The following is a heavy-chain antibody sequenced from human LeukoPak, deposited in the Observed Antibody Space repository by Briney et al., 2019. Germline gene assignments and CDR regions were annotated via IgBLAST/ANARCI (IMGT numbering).Heavy chain of an antibody. D-gene: IGHD6-19*01. J-gene: IGHJ6*02. CDR3: AREYSSVFYYYGMDV. CDR2: ISAYNGNT. CDR1: GYTFTSYG. V-gene: IGHV1-18*01. Sequence: ASVTVSCKASGYTFTSYGISWVRQAPGQGREWMGWISAYNGNTNYAQKLQGRVTMTTDTSTSTAYMELRSLRSDDTAVYYCAREYSSVFYYYGMDVWGQGTTVTVSS.